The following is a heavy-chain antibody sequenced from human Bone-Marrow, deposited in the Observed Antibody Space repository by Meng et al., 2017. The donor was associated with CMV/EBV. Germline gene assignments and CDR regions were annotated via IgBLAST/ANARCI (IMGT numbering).Heavy chain of an antibody. D-gene: IGHD1-26*01. CDR1: GYTFTTYD. V-gene: IGHV1-69*05. CDR3: ASSGNPPPLYYYGMDV. J-gene: IGHJ6*02. Sequence: SVKVSCKASGYTFTTYDINWVRQAPGQGLEWMGGIIPIFGTANYAQKFQGRVTITTDESTSTAYMELSSLRSEDTAVYYCASSGNPPPLYYYGMDVWGQGTTVTVSS. CDR2: IIPIFGTA.